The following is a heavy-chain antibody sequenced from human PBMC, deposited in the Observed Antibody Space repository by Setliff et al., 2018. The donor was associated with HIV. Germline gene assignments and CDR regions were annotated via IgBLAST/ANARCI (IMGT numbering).Heavy chain of an antibody. CDR1: GFSLSTSGLG. CDR3: AHSHRDFYTSGTYYTNFDY. D-gene: IGHD3-10*01. CDR2: IYWNDDK. J-gene: IGHJ4*02. V-gene: IGHV2-5*01. Sequence: SGPTLVNPTQTLTLTCTFSGFSLSTSGLGVGWIRQPPGKALEWLALIYWNDDKRYSPSLKSRLTITKDTSKNQVVLTMTNMDPVDTATYYCAHSHRDFYTSGTYYTNFDYWGQGTLVTVSS.